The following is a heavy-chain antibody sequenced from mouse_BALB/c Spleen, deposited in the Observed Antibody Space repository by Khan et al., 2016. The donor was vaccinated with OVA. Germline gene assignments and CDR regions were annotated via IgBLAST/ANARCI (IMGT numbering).Heavy chain of an antibody. D-gene: IGHD2-3*01. CDR2: IYPGIGDT. Sequence: QIQLVQSGAELARPGASVKLSCKASGYTFTSYWMQWVKQRPGQGLEWIGAIYPGIGDTRYTQKFRGKATLTADKSSTTAYMQLSSLASEDSAVYYCARTGGTYDGYFGYFDVWGAGTTVTVSS. V-gene: IGHV1-87*01. CDR1: GYTFTSYW. CDR3: ARTGGTYDGYFGYFDV. J-gene: IGHJ1*01.